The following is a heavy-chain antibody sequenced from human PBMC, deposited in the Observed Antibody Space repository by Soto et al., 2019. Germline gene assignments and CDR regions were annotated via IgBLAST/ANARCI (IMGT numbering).Heavy chain of an antibody. CDR3: AKDIGEFIGSSSWTGWFDP. CDR2: ISWNSGSI. CDR1: GFTFDDYA. V-gene: IGHV3-9*01. Sequence: EVQLVESGGGLVQPGRSLRLSCAASGFTFDDYAMHWVRQAPGKGLEWVSGISWNSGSIGYADSVKGRFTISRDNAKNSLYLQMNSLRAEDTALYYCAKDIGEFIGSSSWTGWFDPWGQGTLVTVSS. J-gene: IGHJ5*02. D-gene: IGHD6-13*01.